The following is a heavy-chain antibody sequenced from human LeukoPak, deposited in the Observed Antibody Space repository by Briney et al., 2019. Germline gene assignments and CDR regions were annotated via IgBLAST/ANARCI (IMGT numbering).Heavy chain of an antibody. J-gene: IGHJ4*02. CDR2: ISAYNNNA. CDR1: GYTFTSYY. V-gene: IGHV1-18*04. Sequence: GASVKVSCKASGYTFTSYYMHWVRQAPGQGLEWLGWISAYNNNANYAQKLQGRLILTTDTSTNTAYMELRSLRSDDTAVYYCARDLPYSGRYGDYWGQGTLVTVSS. CDR3: ARDLPYSGRYGDY. D-gene: IGHD1-26*01.